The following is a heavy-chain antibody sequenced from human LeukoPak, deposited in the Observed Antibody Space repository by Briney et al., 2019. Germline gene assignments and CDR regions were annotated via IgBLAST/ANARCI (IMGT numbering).Heavy chain of an antibody. CDR1: GGSISSYY. CDR3: ARSIVGATGLRWDY. V-gene: IGHV4-59*08. Sequence: SETLSLTCTVSGGSISSYYWSWIRQPPGKGLEWIGYIYYSGSTNYNPSLKSRVTISVDTSKNQFSLKLSSVTAADTAVYYCARSIVGATGLRWDYWGQGTLVTVSS. J-gene: IGHJ4*02. CDR2: IYYSGST. D-gene: IGHD1-26*01.